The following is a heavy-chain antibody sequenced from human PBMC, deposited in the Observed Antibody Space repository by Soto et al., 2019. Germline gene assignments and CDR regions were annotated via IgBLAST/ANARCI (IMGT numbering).Heavy chain of an antibody. V-gene: IGHV3-30*18. CDR2: ISYDGSNK. J-gene: IGHJ3*02. CDR1: GFTFSSYG. CDR3: AKPYNWNSFDAFDI. D-gene: IGHD1-7*01. Sequence: PRGSLRLSCAASGFTFSSYGMHWVRQAPGKGLEWVAVISYDGSNKYYADSVKGRFTISRDNSKNTLYLQMNSLRAEDTAVYYCAKPYNWNSFDAFDIWGQGTMVTVSS.